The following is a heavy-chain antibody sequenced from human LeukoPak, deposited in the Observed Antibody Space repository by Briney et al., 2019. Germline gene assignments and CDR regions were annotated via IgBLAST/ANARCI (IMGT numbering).Heavy chain of an antibody. J-gene: IGHJ5*02. V-gene: IGHV1-2*02. CDR2: INPNSGDT. Sequence: ASVKVSCKASGYTFTGYYMHWVRQAPGQGLEWMGWINPNSGDTNYAQKFQGRVTMTRDTSISAAYMELSRLTSDDTAMYYCARDRTSGYNWFDPWGQGTLVTVSS. CDR3: ARDRTSGYNWFDP. D-gene: IGHD3-22*01. CDR1: GYTFTGYY.